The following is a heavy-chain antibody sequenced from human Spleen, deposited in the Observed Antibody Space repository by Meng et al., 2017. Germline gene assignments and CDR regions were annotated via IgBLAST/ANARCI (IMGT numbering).Heavy chain of an antibody. D-gene: IGHD6-19*01. J-gene: IGHJ4*02. V-gene: IGHV1-46*01. CDR2: INPYGGST. CDR1: GYTFTSYN. CDR3: ARVVYNGWYYFDY. Sequence: QVQLVRSGTEVKKPGASVKVSCKASGYTFTSYNMHWVRQAPGQGLEWMGIINPYGGSTTYAQKFQGRVTMTRETSTSTVYMELSSLTSEDTALYYCARVVYNGWYYFDYWGQGTLVTVSS.